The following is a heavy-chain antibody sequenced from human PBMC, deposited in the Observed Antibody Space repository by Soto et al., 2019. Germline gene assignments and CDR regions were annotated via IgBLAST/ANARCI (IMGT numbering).Heavy chain of an antibody. V-gene: IGHV3-23*01. CDR3: AKMLGQGLSLLRFDP. CDR2: ISGSGGST. Sequence: VGSLRLSCAASGFTFSSYAMSWVRQAPGKGLEWVSAISGSGGSTYYADSVKGRFTISRDNSKNTLYLQMNSLRAEDTAVYYCAKMLGQGLSLLRFDPWGQGTMVTVSS. D-gene: IGHD2-15*01. J-gene: IGHJ5*02. CDR1: GFTFSSYA.